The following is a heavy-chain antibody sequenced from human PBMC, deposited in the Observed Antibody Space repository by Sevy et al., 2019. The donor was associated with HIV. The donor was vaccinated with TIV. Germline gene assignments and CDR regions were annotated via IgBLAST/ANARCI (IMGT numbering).Heavy chain of an antibody. CDR1: GDSVSSNNAA. D-gene: IGHD2-8*01. CDR3: ARDGLTNGGMDV. J-gene: IGHJ6*02. Sequence: SQTLSLTCAISGDSVSSNNAAWNWIRQSPSRGLEWLGRTFYRSNWYNDYAVSVKGRITINPDTSKNQLSLQLTSVTPEDTAVYYCARDGLTNGGMDVWGQGTTVTVSS. CDR2: TFYRSNWYN. V-gene: IGHV6-1*01.